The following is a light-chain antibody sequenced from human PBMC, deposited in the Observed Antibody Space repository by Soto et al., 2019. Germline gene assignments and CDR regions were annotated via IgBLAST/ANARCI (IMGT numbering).Light chain of an antibody. J-gene: IGKJ1*01. V-gene: IGKV1-5*03. Sequence: DIQMTQSPSTLSGSVGDRVTITCRASQTISSWLAWYQQKPGKAPKLLIYKASTLKSGVPSRFSGSGSGTEFTLTISSLQPEDFATYYCQQSYSTPSTFGQGTKVDIK. CDR1: QTISSW. CDR2: KAS. CDR3: QQSYSTPST.